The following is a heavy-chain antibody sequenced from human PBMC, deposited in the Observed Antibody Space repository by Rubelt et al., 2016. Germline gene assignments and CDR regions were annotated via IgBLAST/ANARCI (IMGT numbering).Heavy chain of an antibody. CDR2: SSGHNGNT. J-gene: IGHJ5*02. Sequence: QVQLVQSGAEVKKPGASVRVSCKTSGYTFTSFGLSWVRQAPGQGLEWMGWSSGHNGNTQYIQKFKARSTRTTATSTTTAYMELRSLTSDDTAVYYCARCKGGTCILINQGFDPWGQGTLVTVSS. CDR1: GYTFTSFG. V-gene: IGHV1-18*01. D-gene: IGHD1/OR15-1a*01. CDR3: ARCKGGTCILINQGFDP.